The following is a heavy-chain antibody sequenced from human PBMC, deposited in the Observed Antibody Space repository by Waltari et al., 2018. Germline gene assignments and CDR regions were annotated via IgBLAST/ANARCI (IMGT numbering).Heavy chain of an antibody. Sequence: QLYLHESGPGLVTLPETLSLTCTLPGGPISSISYYWGWLRQPPGKGLEWIGSVYYSGGDNKNAALKNRVTISVDTTKNQLAQKQSCVTAADTAVDYCAGDSPDPESAFDIWGQGTMVTVSS. CDR1: GGPISSISYY. J-gene: IGHJ3*02. CDR3: AGDSPDPESAFDI. V-gene: IGHV4-39*07. CDR2: VYYSGGD.